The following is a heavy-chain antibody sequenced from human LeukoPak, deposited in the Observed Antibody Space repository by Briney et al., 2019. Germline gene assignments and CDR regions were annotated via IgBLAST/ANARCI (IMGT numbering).Heavy chain of an antibody. J-gene: IGHJ5*02. CDR3: ARDFCSGGSCYSGLSDP. CDR1: GFTFSTYE. D-gene: IGHD2-15*01. Sequence: GGSLRLSCAASGFTFSTYEMTWVRQAPGQGLKWVSTLSTSGGYRYYADSVKGRFTISRDNSKNTLYLQMNSLRAEDTAVYYCARDFCSGGSCYSGLSDPWGQGTLVTVSS. V-gene: IGHV3-23*01. CDR2: LSTSGGYR.